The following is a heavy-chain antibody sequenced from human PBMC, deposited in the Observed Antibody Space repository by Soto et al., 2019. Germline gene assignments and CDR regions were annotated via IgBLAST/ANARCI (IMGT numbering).Heavy chain of an antibody. J-gene: IGHJ5*02. V-gene: IGHV2-5*02. CDR2: IYWDDDK. CDR3: AHRRYSGYAEDLNWFDP. D-gene: IGHD5-12*01. CDR1: GFSLSTSGVG. Sequence: QITLKESGPPLVKPTQTLTLTCTFSGFSLSTSGVGVGWIRQPPGKALEWLALIYWDDDKRYSPSLKSRLTNTKDTSQNQGVLTMTNMDPVDTATYSCAHRRYSGYAEDLNWFDPWGQGTLVTVSS.